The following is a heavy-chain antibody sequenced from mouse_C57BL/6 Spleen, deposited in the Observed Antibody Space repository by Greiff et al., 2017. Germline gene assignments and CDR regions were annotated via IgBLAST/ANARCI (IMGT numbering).Heavy chain of an antibody. CDR2: IWSGGST. CDR3: ARNSYYRSWFAY. D-gene: IGHD2-12*01. V-gene: IGHV2-2*01. Sequence: QVQLQQSGPGLVQPSQSLSITCTVSGFSLTSYGVHWVRQSPGKGLEWLGVIWSGGSTDYNAAFISRLSISKDNSKSQVFFKMNSLQADDTAIYYCARNSYYRSWFAYWGQGTLVTVSA. J-gene: IGHJ3*01. CDR1: GFSLTSYG.